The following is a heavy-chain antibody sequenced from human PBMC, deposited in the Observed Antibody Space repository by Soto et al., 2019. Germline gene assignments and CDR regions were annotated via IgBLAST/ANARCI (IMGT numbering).Heavy chain of an antibody. CDR2: IYTSGST. V-gene: IGHV4-4*07. CDR1: GGSISSYY. Sequence: SETLSLTCTVSGGSISSYYWSWIRQPAGKGLEWIGRIYTSGSTNYNPSLKSRVTMSVDTSKNQFSLKLSSVTAADTAVYYCASSPTVYAGAETKFVYWGQGSLVTVPS. CDR3: ASSPTVYAGAETKFVY. J-gene: IGHJ4*02. D-gene: IGHD3-16*01.